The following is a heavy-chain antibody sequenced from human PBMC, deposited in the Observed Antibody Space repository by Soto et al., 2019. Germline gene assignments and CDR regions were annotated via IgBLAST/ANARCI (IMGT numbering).Heavy chain of an antibody. Sequence: SETLSLTCAVSGGSISSSNWWSWVRQPPGKGLEWIGYIYYSGSTNYNPSLKSRVTISVDTSKNQFSLKLSSVTAADTAVYYCARRDDYGGNSGVSWFDPWGQGTLVTVSS. V-gene: IGHV4-4*02. J-gene: IGHJ5*02. CDR2: IYYSGST. D-gene: IGHD4-17*01. CDR3: ARRDDYGGNSGVSWFDP. CDR1: GGSISSSNW.